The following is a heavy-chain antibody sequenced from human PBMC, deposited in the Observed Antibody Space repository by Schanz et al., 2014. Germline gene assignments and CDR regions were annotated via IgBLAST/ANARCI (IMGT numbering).Heavy chain of an antibody. J-gene: IGHJ4*02. CDR2: IKQDGSEK. Sequence: VQLVESGGGLVQPGGSLRLSCAASGFIFSNSWMSWVRQAPGKGLEWVANIKQDGSEKYYVDSVKGRFTISRDNAKNSLYLQMNSLTAEDAAVYYCARGVRFDYWGQGTLVTVSS. CDR1: GFIFSNSW. D-gene: IGHD3-3*01. CDR3: ARGVRFDY. V-gene: IGHV3-7*01.